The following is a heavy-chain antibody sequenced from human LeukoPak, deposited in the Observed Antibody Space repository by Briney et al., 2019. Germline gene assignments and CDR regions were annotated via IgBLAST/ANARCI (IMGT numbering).Heavy chain of an antibody. D-gene: IGHD2-2*01. V-gene: IGHV3-23*01. Sequence: GGSLRLSCAASGFTFSSYAMSWVRQAPGKGLEWVSAISGSGGSTYYADSVKGLFTISRDNSKNTLYLQMNSLRAEDTAVYYCAKGRGIVVVPAAHFDYWGQGTLVTVSS. CDR2: ISGSGGST. CDR1: GFTFSSYA. CDR3: AKGRGIVVVPAAHFDY. J-gene: IGHJ4*02.